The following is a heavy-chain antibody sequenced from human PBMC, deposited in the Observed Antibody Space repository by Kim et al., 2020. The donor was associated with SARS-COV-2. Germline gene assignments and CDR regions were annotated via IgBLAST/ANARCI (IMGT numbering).Heavy chain of an antibody. CDR2: INAGNGNT. CDR1: GYTFTSYA. D-gene: IGHD3-10*01. CDR3: ARTDNPVWFRELLFTFDY. J-gene: IGHJ4*02. Sequence: ASVKVSCKASGYTFTSYAMHWVRQAPGQRLEWMGWINAGNGNTKYSQKFQGRVTITRDTSASTAYMELSSLRSEDTAVYYCARTDNPVWFRELLFTFDYWGQGTLVTVSS. V-gene: IGHV1-3*01.